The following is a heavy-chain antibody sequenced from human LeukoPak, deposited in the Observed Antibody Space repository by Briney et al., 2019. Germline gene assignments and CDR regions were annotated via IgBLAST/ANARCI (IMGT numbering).Heavy chain of an antibody. CDR2: ISYDGSNK. CDR3: ARANNVRFLEWPPNDAFDI. J-gene: IGHJ3*02. Sequence: PGGSLRLSCAASGFTFSSYAMHWVRQAPGKGLEWVAVISYDGSNKYYADSVKGRFTISRDNSKNTLYLQMNSLRAEDTAVYYCARANNVRFLEWPPNDAFDIWGQGTMVTVSS. CDR1: GFTFSSYA. V-gene: IGHV3-30-3*01. D-gene: IGHD3-3*01.